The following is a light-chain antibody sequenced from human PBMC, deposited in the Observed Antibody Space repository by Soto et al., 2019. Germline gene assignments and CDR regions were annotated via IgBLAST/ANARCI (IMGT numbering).Light chain of an antibody. V-gene: IGLV1-47*02. J-gene: IGLJ3*02. CDR2: YND. CDR3: AAWDDSLSGPV. CDR1: SSNIGSNF. Sequence: QPVLTQPPSASGTPGQRVTISCSGGSSNIGSNFVYWYQQLPGTAPKLLIFYNDQRPSGVPDRFSGSKSGTSASLAISGLRSEDEADYYCAAWDDSLSGPVFGGGTKLTVL.